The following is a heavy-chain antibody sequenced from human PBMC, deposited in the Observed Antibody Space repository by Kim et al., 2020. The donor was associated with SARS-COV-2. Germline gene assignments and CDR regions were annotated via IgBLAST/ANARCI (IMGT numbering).Heavy chain of an antibody. CDR3: AKGIFYYEGATHYDLRQ. CDR2: IIPIFGKT. Sequence: SVKVSCNASGGTFRSYVISWVRQVPGQGLEWMGAIIPIFGKTNFAQKFQDRFTITADESTNTAYMELRSLRSGDTAVYYCAKGIFYYEGATHYDLRQWGQGTLVTVSS. J-gene: IGHJ4*02. V-gene: IGHV1-69*13. D-gene: IGHD3-16*01. CDR1: GGTFRSYV.